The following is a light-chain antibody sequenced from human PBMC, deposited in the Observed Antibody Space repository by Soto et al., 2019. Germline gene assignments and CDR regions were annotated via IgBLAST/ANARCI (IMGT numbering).Light chain of an antibody. V-gene: IGKV2-30*01. Sequence: DVVMTQSPLSLPVTLGQPASISCRSNQSLLSSDGNSYLNWFQQRPGQSPRRLTYKVSIRDSGVPDRFSGSVSGTEFTLKISRVEAKDVGIYYCMQGTHWPPWTFGQGTKVEIK. CDR3: MQGTHWPPWT. CDR2: KVS. CDR1: QSLLSSDGNSY. J-gene: IGKJ1*01.